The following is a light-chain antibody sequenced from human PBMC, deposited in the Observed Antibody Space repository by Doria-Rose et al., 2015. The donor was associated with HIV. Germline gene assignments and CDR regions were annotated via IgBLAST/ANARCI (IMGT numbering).Light chain of an antibody. CDR3: QQYYDTPS. J-gene: IGKJ3*01. CDR2: WAS. Sequence: DIRVTQSPESPGMSLGERATLNCKSNQSLLYTSKNYLAWYQQKPGQPPKLLIYWASTRQSGVPARFSGSGPGTDFTLTISSLEAEDVAVYYCQQYYDTPSFGPGTTVDIK. V-gene: IGKV4-1*01. CDR1: QSLLYTSKNY.